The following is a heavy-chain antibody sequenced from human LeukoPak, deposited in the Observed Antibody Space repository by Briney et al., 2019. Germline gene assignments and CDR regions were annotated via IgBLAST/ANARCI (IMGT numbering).Heavy chain of an antibody. CDR3: ARRSDYEKEPDY. CDR2: IYPGDSDT. J-gene: IGHJ4*02. V-gene: IGHV5-51*01. CDR1: GYRFSSYW. Sequence: ESLKISCKSSGYRFSSYWIGWVRQMPGKGLEWMGIIYPGDSDTRYSPSLQGQVTISADKSISTAYLQWSSLKASDTAMYYCARRSDYEKEPDYWGQGTLVTVSS. D-gene: IGHD5-12*01.